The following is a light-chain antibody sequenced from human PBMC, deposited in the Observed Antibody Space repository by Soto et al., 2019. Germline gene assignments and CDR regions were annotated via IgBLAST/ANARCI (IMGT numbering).Light chain of an antibody. Sequence: DIQMTQSPSSLSASVGDRATITCRASQSISSWLAWYQQKPGKAPKLLIYDASNLESGVPSRFSGSGSGTDFTLTISHLQPDDSATYYCQQYENYWTFGQGTKVDIK. V-gene: IGKV1-5*01. CDR3: QQYENYWT. CDR1: QSISSW. J-gene: IGKJ1*01. CDR2: DAS.